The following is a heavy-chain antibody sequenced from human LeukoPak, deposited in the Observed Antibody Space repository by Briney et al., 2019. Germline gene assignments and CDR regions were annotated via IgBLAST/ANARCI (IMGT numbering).Heavy chain of an antibody. CDR3: AKDRVADYGDYVLGY. Sequence: GGSLRLSCAASGFTFSRYGMHWIRQAPGKGLEWVAVISYDGSDRYYVDSVKGRFTISRDNSKNTLYLQMNSLRAEDTAVYYCAKDRVADYGDYVLGYWGQGTLVTVSS. V-gene: IGHV3-30*18. CDR2: ISYDGSDR. D-gene: IGHD4-17*01. J-gene: IGHJ4*02. CDR1: GFTFSRYG.